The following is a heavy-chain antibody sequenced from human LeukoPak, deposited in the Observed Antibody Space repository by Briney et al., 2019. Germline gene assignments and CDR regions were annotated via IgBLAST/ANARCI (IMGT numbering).Heavy chain of an antibody. V-gene: IGHV5-51*01. CDR3: ARPNYYDRGGDY. D-gene: IGHD3-10*02. J-gene: IGHJ4*02. CDR1: GYSFASYW. CDR2: IYPGDSDT. Sequence: GESLKSSCQASGYSFASYWIGWVRQMPGKGLEWMGIIYPGDSDTRYSPSFQGQVTISADKSISTVYLQWSSLKASDTAIYYCARPNYYDRGGDYWGQGTLVTDSS.